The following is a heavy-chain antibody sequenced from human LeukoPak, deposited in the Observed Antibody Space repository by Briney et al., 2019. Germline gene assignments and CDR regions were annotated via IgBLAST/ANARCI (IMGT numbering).Heavy chain of an antibody. CDR3: ARDHWEYSSPPGDFQH. D-gene: IGHD6-6*01. V-gene: IGHV1-69*04. CDR2: IIPILGIA. J-gene: IGHJ1*01. Sequence: GASVKVSCKASGGTFSSYAISWVRQAPGQGLEWMGRIIPILGIANYAQKFQGRVTITADKSTSTAYMELSSLRSEDTAVYYCARDHWEYSSPPGDFQHWGQGTLVTVSS. CDR1: GGTFSSYA.